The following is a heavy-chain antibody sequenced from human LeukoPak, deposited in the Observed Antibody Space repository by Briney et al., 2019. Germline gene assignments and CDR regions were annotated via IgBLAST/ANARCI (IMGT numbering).Heavy chain of an antibody. CDR1: GLSFSDYG. V-gene: IGHV3-30*02. D-gene: IGHD5-24*01. CDR2: IRYDGNNK. Sequence: GGSLRLSCAASGLSFSDYGMNWVRQAPDKRLEWVAFIRYDGNNKYYTDAVKGRFTVSRDNSKSTLYLQMNALATDDTAVYYCAKTAGRAEMVTSTDWGRGTLVIVSS. CDR3: AKTAGRAEMVTSTD. J-gene: IGHJ4*02.